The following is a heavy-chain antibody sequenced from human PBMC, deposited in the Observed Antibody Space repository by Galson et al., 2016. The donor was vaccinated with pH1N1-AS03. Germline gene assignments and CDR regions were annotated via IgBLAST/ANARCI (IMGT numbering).Heavy chain of an antibody. CDR1: GYIFTSYW. Sequence: QSGAEVKKPGESLKISCKTSGYIFTSYWVAWVRHMPGKGLEWMGIIYPGDSDTRYSPSFQGQVTISAKRSISTAHLQWSSLMAPDTALYYCARQVRDGYNDYFDYWGQGILVTVSS. CDR3: ARQVRDGYNDYFDY. CDR2: IYPGDSDT. V-gene: IGHV5-51*01. J-gene: IGHJ4*02. D-gene: IGHD5-24*01.